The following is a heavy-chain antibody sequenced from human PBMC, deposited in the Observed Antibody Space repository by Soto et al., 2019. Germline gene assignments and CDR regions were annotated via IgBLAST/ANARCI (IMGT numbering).Heavy chain of an antibody. CDR1: GFSLSNHW. Sequence: GGSLRLSCAASGFSLSNHWVHWVRQAPGKGLVWVSRINPDGSITNHADSVKGRFTISRDSARNTLFLEMNSLRAEDTAMYYCIKDNSGPNEVWGQGTLVTVSS. V-gene: IGHV3-74*01. D-gene: IGHD1-1*01. CDR2: INPDGSIT. CDR3: IKDNSGPNEV. J-gene: IGHJ4*02.